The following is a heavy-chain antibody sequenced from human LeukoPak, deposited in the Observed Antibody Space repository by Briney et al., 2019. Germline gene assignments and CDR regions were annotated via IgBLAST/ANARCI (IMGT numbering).Heavy chain of an antibody. Sequence: GGSLRLSCAASGFTFSSYAMSWVRQAPGKGLEWFSAISGSGGSTYYADSVKGRLTISRDNAKNTLYLQMNSLRAEDTAVYYCARGGYRAYYLDYWGQGSLVTVSS. J-gene: IGHJ4*02. D-gene: IGHD5-18*01. CDR2: ISGSGGST. CDR1: GFTFSSYA. CDR3: ARGGYRAYYLDY. V-gene: IGHV3-23*01.